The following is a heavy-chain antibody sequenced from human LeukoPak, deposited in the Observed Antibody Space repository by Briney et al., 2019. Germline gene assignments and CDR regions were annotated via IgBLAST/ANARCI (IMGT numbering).Heavy chain of an antibody. CDR2: IYSGGST. Sequence: GGSLRLSCAASGFTVSTNYMSWVRQAPGKGLEWVSVIYSGGSTSYAASVKRRFTISRDNSKTTLYLQMNSLRAEDTALYYCARGGHRQQQLDYWGQGTLVTVSS. V-gene: IGHV3-53*01. D-gene: IGHD6-13*01. CDR1: GFTVSTNY. CDR3: ARGGHRQQQLDY. J-gene: IGHJ4*02.